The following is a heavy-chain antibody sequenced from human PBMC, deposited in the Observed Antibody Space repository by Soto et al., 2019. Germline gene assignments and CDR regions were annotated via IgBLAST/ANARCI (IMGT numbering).Heavy chain of an antibody. V-gene: IGHV4-31*03. Sequence: QVQLQESGPGLVRPSQTLSLTCTVSGGSINSGDSYWNWIRQDPEKGLEWIGYINYRGSTFYNPSLKSRIIISVDTSKNQFSLSLGSVTAADTAVYYCARDAPGVAPYWGQGTLVTVSS. CDR3: ARDAPGVAPY. D-gene: IGHD2-15*01. CDR2: INYRGST. J-gene: IGHJ4*02. CDR1: GGSINSGDSY.